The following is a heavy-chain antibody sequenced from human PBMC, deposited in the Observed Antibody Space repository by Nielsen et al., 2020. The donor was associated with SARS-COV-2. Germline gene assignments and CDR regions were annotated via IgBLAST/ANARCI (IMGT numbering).Heavy chain of an antibody. CDR2: ISGSGGST. CDR3: ATGGYSGYEDDY. V-gene: IGHV3-23*01. D-gene: IGHD5-12*01. CDR1: GFTFSSYA. J-gene: IGHJ4*02. Sequence: GESLKISCAASGFTFSSYAMSWVRQAPGKGLEWVSAISGSGGSTYYADSVKGRFTISRDNSKNTLYLQMNSLRAEDTAVYYCATGGYSGYEDDYWGQGTLVTVSS.